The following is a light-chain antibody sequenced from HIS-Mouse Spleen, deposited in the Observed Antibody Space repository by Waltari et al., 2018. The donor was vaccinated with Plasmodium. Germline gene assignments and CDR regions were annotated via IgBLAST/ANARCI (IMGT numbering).Light chain of an antibody. CDR1: ALPKKY. Sequence: SYELTQPPSVSVSPGQTARITCSGDALPKKYAYWYQQKSGQAPVLVIYEDSKRPSGIPERFSGASAGTMATLTISGAQGEDEADYYCYSTDSSGNHRVFGGGTKLTVL. V-gene: IGLV3-10*01. J-gene: IGLJ3*02. CDR2: EDS. CDR3: YSTDSSGNHRV.